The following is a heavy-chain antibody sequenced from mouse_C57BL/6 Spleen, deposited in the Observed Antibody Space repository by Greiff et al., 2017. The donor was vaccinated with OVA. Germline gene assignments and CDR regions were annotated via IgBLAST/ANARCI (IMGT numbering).Heavy chain of an antibody. CDR2: IRSKSNNYAT. D-gene: IGHD2-1*01. CDR1: GFSFNTYA. J-gene: IGHJ4*01. Sequence: EVQRVESGGGLVQPKGSLKLSCAASGFSFNTYAMNWVRQAPGKGLEWVARIRSKSNNYATYYADSVKDRFTISRDDSESMLYLQMNNLKTEDTAMYYCVRRGKDYAMDYWGQGTSVTVSS. V-gene: IGHV10-1*01. CDR3: VRRGKDYAMDY.